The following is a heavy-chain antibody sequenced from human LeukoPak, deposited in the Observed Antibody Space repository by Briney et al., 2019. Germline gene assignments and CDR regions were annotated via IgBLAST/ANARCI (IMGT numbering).Heavy chain of an antibody. Sequence: GGSLRLSCAASGFTFNTYSMNWVRQAPGKGLEWLSYVKSGNYDIQYADSVTGRFTVSRDSATNSLYLQMNGLKAEDTAVYHCVGGPGWVFDLWGRGTLVTVSS. CDR2: VKSGNYDI. J-gene: IGHJ2*01. V-gene: IGHV3-48*01. D-gene: IGHD6-19*01. CDR1: GFTFNTYS. CDR3: VGGPGWVFDL.